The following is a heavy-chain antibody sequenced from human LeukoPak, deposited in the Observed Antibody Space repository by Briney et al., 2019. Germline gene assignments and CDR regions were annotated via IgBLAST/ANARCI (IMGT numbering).Heavy chain of an antibody. Sequence: SETLSLTCTVSGGSISSYYWSWIRQPAGKGLEWIGRIYTSGSTNYNPSLKSRVTMSVDTSKNQFSLKLSSVTAADMAVYYCARSAQYGDYQYYYYYYGMDVWGQGTTVTVSS. CDR1: GGSISSYY. CDR2: IYTSGST. D-gene: IGHD4-17*01. CDR3: ARSAQYGDYQYYYYYYGMDV. V-gene: IGHV4-4*07. J-gene: IGHJ6*02.